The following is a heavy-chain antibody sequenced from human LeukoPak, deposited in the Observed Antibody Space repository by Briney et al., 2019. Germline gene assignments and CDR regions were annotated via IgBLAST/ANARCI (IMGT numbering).Heavy chain of an antibody. CDR2: ISAYNGNT. D-gene: IGHD6-19*01. J-gene: IGHJ5*02. CDR3: ARSERGWSFNWFDP. V-gene: IGHV1-18*01. Sequence: ASVKVSCKASGYTFTSYGISWVRQAPGQGLEWMGWISAYNGNTNHAQKLQGRVTMTTDTSTSTAYMELRSLRSDDTAVYYCARSERGWSFNWFDPWGQGTLVTVSS. CDR1: GYTFTSYG.